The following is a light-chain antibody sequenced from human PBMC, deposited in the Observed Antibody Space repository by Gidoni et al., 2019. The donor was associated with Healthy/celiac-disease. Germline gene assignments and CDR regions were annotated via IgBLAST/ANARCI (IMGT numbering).Light chain of an antibody. J-gene: IGLJ2*01. CDR1: SSDVGGYNY. V-gene: IGLV2-14*03. Sequence: QSALTQPASVSGSPGQSITISCTGTSSDVGGYNYVSWYQQHPGKAPNLMIYDVSNRPSGVSNRFSGSKSGNTASLTISGLQAEDEADYYCSSYTSSSTLVFGGGTKLXV. CDR3: SSYTSSSTLV. CDR2: DVS.